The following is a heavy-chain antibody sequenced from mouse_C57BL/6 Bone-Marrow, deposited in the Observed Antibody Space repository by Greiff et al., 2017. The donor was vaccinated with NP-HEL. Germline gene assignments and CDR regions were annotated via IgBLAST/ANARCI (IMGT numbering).Heavy chain of an antibody. CDR3: ARDYEYD. CDR1: GFTFSSYA. CDR2: ISDGGSYT. V-gene: IGHV5-4*01. J-gene: IGHJ2*01. D-gene: IGHD2-4*01. Sequence: EVKLVESGGGLVKPGGSLKLSCAASGFTFSSYAMSWVRQTPEKRLEWVATISDGGSYTYYPDNVKGRFTISRDNAKTNLYLQMSHLKSEDTAMYYCARDYEYDGGQGTTLTVSS.